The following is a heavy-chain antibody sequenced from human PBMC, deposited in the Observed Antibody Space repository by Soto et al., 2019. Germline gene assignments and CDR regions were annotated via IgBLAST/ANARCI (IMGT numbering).Heavy chain of an antibody. Sequence: QVQLVESGGGVVQPGRSLRLSCAASGFTFSSYGMHWVRQAPGKGLEWVSTIWYDGNNENYADSVKGRFTISRDNSKNTLYLQMNSLRAEATAVYYCARGPLHGLADWYFDFWGRGTLVTVSS. V-gene: IGHV3-33*01. CDR1: GFTFSSYG. D-gene: IGHD6-19*01. CDR3: ARGPLHGLADWYFDF. J-gene: IGHJ2*01. CDR2: IWYDGNNE.